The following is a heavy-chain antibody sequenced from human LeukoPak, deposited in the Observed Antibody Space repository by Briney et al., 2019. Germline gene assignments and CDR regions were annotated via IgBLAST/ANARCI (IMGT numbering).Heavy chain of an antibody. Sequence: GGSLRLSCAASGFTFSSYAVSWVRQAPGMGLEWVSAISGSGHSTYYADSVKGRFTISRDNSKNTLYLQMNSLRADDTAVYYCAKGAYCGGDCYSPYYFFGYWGQGTLVTVSS. CDR2: ISGSGHST. CDR3: AKGAYCGGDCYSPYYFFGY. D-gene: IGHD2-21*02. J-gene: IGHJ4*02. V-gene: IGHV3-23*01. CDR1: GFTFSSYA.